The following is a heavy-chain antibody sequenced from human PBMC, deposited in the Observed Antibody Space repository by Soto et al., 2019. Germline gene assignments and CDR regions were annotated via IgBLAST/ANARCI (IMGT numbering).Heavy chain of an antibody. J-gene: IGHJ6*02. V-gene: IGHV3-30*18. CDR3: AKDRDSSSWYGRLLCYYYGMDV. Sequence: PGGSLRLSCAASGFTFSSYGMHWVRQAPGKGLEWGAVISYDGSNKYYADSVKGRFTISRDNSKNTLYLQMNSLRAEDTAVYYCAKDRDSSSWYGRLLCYYYGMDVWGQGTTVTVSS. CDR2: ISYDGSNK. D-gene: IGHD6-13*01. CDR1: GFTFSSYG.